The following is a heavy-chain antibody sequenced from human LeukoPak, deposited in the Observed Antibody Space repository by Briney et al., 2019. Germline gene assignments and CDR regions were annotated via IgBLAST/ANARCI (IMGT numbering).Heavy chain of an antibody. CDR3: ARALSRGYCTNGVCYIPVGAHFDY. J-gene: IGHJ4*02. D-gene: IGHD2-8*01. CDR1: GGSISSGGYS. V-gene: IGHV4-30-4*07. CDR2: IYYSGST. Sequence: SETLSLTCAVSGGSISSGGYSWRWIRQPPGKGLEWIGYIYYSGSTYYNPSLKSRVTISVDTSKNQFSLKLSSVTAADTAVYYCARALSRGYCTNGVCYIPVGAHFDYWGQGTLVTVSS.